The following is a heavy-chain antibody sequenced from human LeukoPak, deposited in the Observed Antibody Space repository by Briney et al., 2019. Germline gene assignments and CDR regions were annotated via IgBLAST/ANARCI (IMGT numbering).Heavy chain of an antibody. J-gene: IGHJ4*02. CDR2: ISGTDGSA. CDR1: GFTFNSYA. Sequence: HAGGSLRLSCAASGFTFNSYAMSWVRQAPRKGLEGVSVISGTDGSAYYADSVKGRFTISRDNSKNTLYLQMNSLRAEDTAVYYCAKVVASYYYGSGSYYNPPNYFDYWGQGTLVTVSS. CDR3: AKVVASYYYGSGSYYNPPNYFDY. D-gene: IGHD3-10*01. V-gene: IGHV3-23*01.